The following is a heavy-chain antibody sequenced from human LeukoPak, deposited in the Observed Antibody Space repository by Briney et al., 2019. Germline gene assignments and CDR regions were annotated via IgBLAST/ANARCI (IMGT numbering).Heavy chain of an antibody. D-gene: IGHD2-21*01. CDR1: GYTFTSYY. Sequence: ASVKVSRKASGYTFTSYYMHWVRQAPGQGLEWMGGIIPIFGTANYAQKFQGRVTITADESTSTAYMELSSLRSEDTAVYYCATSISLIPLFDYWGQGTLVTVSS. J-gene: IGHJ4*02. V-gene: IGHV1-69*13. CDR3: ATSISLIPLFDY. CDR2: IIPIFGTA.